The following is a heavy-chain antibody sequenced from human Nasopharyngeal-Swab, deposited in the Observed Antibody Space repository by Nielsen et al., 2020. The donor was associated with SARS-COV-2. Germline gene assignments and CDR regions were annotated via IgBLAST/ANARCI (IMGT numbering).Heavy chain of an antibody. D-gene: IGHD6-19*01. V-gene: IGHV3-33*01. J-gene: IGHJ4*02. Sequence: GGSLRLSCAASGFTFSSYGMHWVRQAPGKGLEWVAVIWYDGSNKYYTDSVKGRFTISRDNSKKTLYLQMNSLRADDTAVYYCARGSIAVAGTFHFDYWGQGTLVTVSS. CDR1: GFTFSSYG. CDR3: ARGSIAVAGTFHFDY. CDR2: IWYDGSNK.